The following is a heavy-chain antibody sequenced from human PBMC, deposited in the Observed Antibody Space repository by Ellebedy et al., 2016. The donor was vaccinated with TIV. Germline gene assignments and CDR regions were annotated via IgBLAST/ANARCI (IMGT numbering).Heavy chain of an antibody. CDR2: MNPNSGNT. V-gene: IGHV1-8*01. D-gene: IGHD4-17*01. CDR1: GYTFTSYD. Sequence: ASVKVSCKASGYTFTSYDINWVRQATGQGLEWMGWMNPNSGNTGYAQKFQGRVTMTRNTSISTAYMELSSLRSEDTAVYYCARSDHGDYFPDYWGQGTLVTVSS. J-gene: IGHJ4*02. CDR3: ARSDHGDYFPDY.